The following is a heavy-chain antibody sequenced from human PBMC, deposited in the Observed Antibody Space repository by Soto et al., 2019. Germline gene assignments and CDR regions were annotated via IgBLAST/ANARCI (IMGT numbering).Heavy chain of an antibody. CDR3: ARVEYSSSPLYYYYYMDV. V-gene: IGHV3-48*01. Sequence: GGSLRLSCAASGFTFSSYSMNWVRQAPGKGLEWVSYISSSSSTIYYADSVKGRFTISRDNAKNSLYLQMNSLRAEDTAVYYCARVEYSSSPLYYYYYMDVWGKGTTVTVSS. CDR1: GFTFSSYS. D-gene: IGHD6-6*01. J-gene: IGHJ6*03. CDR2: ISSSSSTI.